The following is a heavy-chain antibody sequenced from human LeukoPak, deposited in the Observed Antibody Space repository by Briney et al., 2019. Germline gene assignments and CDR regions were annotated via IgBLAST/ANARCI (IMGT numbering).Heavy chain of an antibody. CDR2: INHSGST. CDR1: GGSFSGYY. J-gene: IGHJ4*02. D-gene: IGHD3-16*01. V-gene: IGHV4-34*01. Sequence: SETLSLTCAVYGGSFSGYYWSWIRQPPGKGLEWIGEINHSGSTNYNPSLKSRVNISVDTSKNQLSLKLSSVTAADTAVYYCARRGMITFGYWGQGTLVSVSS. CDR3: ARRGMITFGY.